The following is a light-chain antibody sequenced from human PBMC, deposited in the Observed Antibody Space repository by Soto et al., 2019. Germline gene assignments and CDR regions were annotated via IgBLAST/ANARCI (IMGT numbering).Light chain of an antibody. CDR2: EVT. J-gene: IGLJ1*01. V-gene: IGLV2-14*01. CDR1: GSDVGGYDY. Sequence: QSALTQPASVSGSPGQSITISCTGTGSDVGGYDYVSWYQHHPGKAPKVMIYEVTNRPSGVSNRFSGSKSGNTASLTISGLLADDEADYYCSSYTSSSTYVFGTGTKVTVL. CDR3: SSYTSSSTYV.